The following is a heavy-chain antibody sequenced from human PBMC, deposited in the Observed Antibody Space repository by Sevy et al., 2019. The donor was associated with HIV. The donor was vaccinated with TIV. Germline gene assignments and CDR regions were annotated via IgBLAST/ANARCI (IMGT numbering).Heavy chain of an antibody. CDR1: GGSFSGYY. D-gene: IGHD2-2*01. CDR3: ARAPPVVVVPGAPSWFDP. Sequence: SETLSLTCAVYGGSFSGYYWNWIRQSPGKGLEWIGEINQSGSTHYNPSLKSRVTISVDTSKNQFSLRLNSVTAADTAVYYCARAPPVVVVPGAPSWFDPWRQGTLVTVSS. CDR2: INQSGST. V-gene: IGHV4-34*01. J-gene: IGHJ5*02.